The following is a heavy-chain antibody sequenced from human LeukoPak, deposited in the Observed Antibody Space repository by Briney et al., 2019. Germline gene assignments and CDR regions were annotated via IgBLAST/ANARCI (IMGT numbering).Heavy chain of an antibody. CDR3: AKHDSSSDY. CDR2: IRSDGSDK. Sequence: GGSLRLSCAASGFIFSTYGMHWVRQAPGKGLEWVAFIRSDGSDKYYAASVKGRFTISRENSKNTLFLQINSLRVEDTAVYYCAKHDSSSDYWGQGTLVTVSS. V-gene: IGHV3-30*02. J-gene: IGHJ4*02. D-gene: IGHD3-22*01. CDR1: GFIFSTYG.